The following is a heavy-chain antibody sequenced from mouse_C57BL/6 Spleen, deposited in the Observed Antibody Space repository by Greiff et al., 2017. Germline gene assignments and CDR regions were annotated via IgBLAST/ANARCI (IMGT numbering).Heavy chain of an antibody. CDR2: INPNYGTT. CDR3: ARSPYDGPTDYFDV. CDR1: GYSFTDYN. J-gene: IGHJ1*03. Sequence: EVKLMESGPELVKPGASVKISCKASGYSFTDYNMNWVKQSNGKSLEWIGVINPNYGTTSYNQKFKGKATLTVDQSSSTAYMQLNSLTSEDSAVYYCARSPYDGPTDYFDVWGTGTTVTVSS. D-gene: IGHD2-3*01. V-gene: IGHV1-39*01.